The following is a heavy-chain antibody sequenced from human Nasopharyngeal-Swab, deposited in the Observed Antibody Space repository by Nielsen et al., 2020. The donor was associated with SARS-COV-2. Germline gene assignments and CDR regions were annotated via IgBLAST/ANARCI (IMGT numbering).Heavy chain of an antibody. CDR1: GYTLTELS. CDR2: FDPEDGET. Sequence: ASVKVSCKVSGYTLTELSMHWVRQAPGKGLEWMGGFDPEDGETIYAQKSQGRVTMTSDTSTSTVYMELSSLRSEDTAVYYCARGTRGGSMVRGLMIDPWGQGTLVTVSS. CDR3: ARGTRGGSMVRGLMIDP. V-gene: IGHV1-24*01. D-gene: IGHD3-10*01. J-gene: IGHJ5*02.